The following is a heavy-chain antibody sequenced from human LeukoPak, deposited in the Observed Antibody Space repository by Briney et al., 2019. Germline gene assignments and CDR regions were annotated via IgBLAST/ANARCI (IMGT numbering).Heavy chain of an antibody. Sequence: GGSLRLSCAASGFTFSNYWMHWVRQAPGKELVWVSRINSDGINTSYADSVKGRFTISRDNAKNTLNLQMNSLRAEDTAVYYCAKVAKYYYGSETYYFFEHWGQGTPVTASS. J-gene: IGHJ4*02. CDR2: INSDGINT. V-gene: IGHV3-74*01. CDR1: GFTFSNYW. CDR3: AKVAKYYYGSETYYFFEH. D-gene: IGHD3-10*01.